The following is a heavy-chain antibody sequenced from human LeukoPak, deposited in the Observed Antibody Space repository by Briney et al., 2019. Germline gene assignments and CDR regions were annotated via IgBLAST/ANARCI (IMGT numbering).Heavy chain of an antibody. CDR2: IGISGSTI. CDR3: ARGTSSGWPDYLDY. D-gene: IGHD6-19*01. V-gene: IGHV3-48*03. Sequence: GGSLRLSCAASGFTFSSFEMNWVRQAPGKGLEWVSYIGISGSTIYYADSVKGRFTISRDNAKNSLYLQMNSLGLEDTAVYYCARGTSSGWPDYLDYWGQGTLVSVSS. J-gene: IGHJ4*02. CDR1: GFTFSSFE.